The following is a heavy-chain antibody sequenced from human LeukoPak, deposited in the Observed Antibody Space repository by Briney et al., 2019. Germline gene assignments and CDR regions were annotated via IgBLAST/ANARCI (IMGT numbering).Heavy chain of an antibody. CDR3: ARDTSGLIDY. CDR2: ISSSSSYI. CDR1: GFTFSSYS. V-gene: IGHV3-21*01. D-gene: IGHD6-19*01. J-gene: IGHJ4*02. Sequence: PGGSLRLSCAASGFTFSSYSMNWVRQAPGKGLEWVSSISSSSSYIYYADSVKGRFTTSRDNARNSLYLQMNSLRAEDTAVYYCARDTSGLIDYWGQGTLVTFSS.